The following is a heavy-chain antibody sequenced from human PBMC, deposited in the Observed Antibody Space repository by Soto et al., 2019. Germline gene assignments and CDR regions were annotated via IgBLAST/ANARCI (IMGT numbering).Heavy chain of an antibody. CDR3: ARQAMVYGDYVWFDP. CDR2: ISGSGGST. Sequence: GGSLRLSCAASGFTFSSYAMSWVRQAPGKGLEWVSAISGSGGSTYYADSVKGRFTISRDNSKNTLYLQLNSLSAEDTAVYYCARQAMVYGDYVWFDPWGQGTLVTVSS. D-gene: IGHD4-17*01. CDR1: GFTFSSYA. V-gene: IGHV3-23*01. J-gene: IGHJ5*02.